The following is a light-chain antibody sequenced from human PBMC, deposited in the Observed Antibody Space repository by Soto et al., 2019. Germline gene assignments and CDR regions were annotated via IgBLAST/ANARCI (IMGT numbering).Light chain of an antibody. Sequence: DIQMTQSPSSLSASVGDRVTITCQASQDISNYLNWYQQKPGKAPKLLIYDASNLETGVPSRLSGSGSGTDFTFTISSLQPEDIATYYCQQYDNLSPYTFGQGTK. V-gene: IGKV1-33*01. J-gene: IGKJ2*01. CDR3: QQYDNLSPYT. CDR2: DAS. CDR1: QDISNY.